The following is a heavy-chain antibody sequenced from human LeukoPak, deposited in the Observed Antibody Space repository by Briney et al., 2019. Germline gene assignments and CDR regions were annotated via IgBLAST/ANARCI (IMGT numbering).Heavy chain of an antibody. Sequence: ASVTVSCKASGYIFTGYYIHWVRQAPGQGLEWMGWINPNTGGTNYAQDFQGRVTMTRDTSISTAYMELSRLRSDDTAVYYCARGYCSGGSCPYDYWGQGTLVTVTS. J-gene: IGHJ4*02. D-gene: IGHD2-15*01. CDR2: INPNTGGT. V-gene: IGHV1-2*02. CDR3: ARGYCSGGSCPYDY. CDR1: GYIFTGYY.